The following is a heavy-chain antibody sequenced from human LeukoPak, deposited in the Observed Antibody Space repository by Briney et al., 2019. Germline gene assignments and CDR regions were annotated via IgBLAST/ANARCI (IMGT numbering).Heavy chain of an antibody. D-gene: IGHD4-11*01. CDR1: GFTFSGYA. J-gene: IGHJ4*02. V-gene: IGHV3-23*01. CDR3: AKMTTVTTDY. Sequence: GGSLRLSCAASGFTFSGYAMSWVRQAPGKGLEWVSAISGSGGSTYYADSVKGRFTISRDNSKNTLYLQVNSLRAEDTAVYYCAKMTTVTTDYWGQGTLVTVSS. CDR2: ISGSGGST.